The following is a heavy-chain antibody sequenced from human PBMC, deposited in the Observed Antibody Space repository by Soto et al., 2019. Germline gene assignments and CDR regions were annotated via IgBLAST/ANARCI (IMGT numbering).Heavy chain of an antibody. CDR2: IYTDGSRA. CDR1: GFTFSSYW. Sequence: EVQLVESGGGLVQPGGSLRLSCAASGFTFSSYWMHWVRQAPGKGLVWVSRIYTDGSRADYADSVKGRFTISRDNAKNTMYLQVNSLGAEDTAVYYCARGARNYYYFDYWGQGTLVTVSS. V-gene: IGHV3-74*01. CDR3: ARGARNYYYFDY. D-gene: IGHD1-7*01. J-gene: IGHJ4*02.